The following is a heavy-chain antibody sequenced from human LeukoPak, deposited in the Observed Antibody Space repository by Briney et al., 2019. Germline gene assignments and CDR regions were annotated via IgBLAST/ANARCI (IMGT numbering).Heavy chain of an antibody. CDR2: IWYDGSNK. Sequence: PGGSLRLSCAASGFTFSSYAMHWVRQAPGKGLEWVAVIWYDGSNKYYADSVKGRFTISRDNSRNTLYLQMNSLRAEDTAVYYCARLRGSYMDSWGQGTLVTVSS. CDR1: GFTFSSYA. J-gene: IGHJ4*02. D-gene: IGHD1-26*01. CDR3: ARLRGSYMDS. V-gene: IGHV3-33*08.